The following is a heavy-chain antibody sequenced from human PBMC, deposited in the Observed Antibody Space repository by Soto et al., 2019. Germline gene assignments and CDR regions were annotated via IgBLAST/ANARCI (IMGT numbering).Heavy chain of an antibody. CDR3: ASCSSTSCYYYYGMDV. J-gene: IGHJ6*02. CDR2: IYYSGST. D-gene: IGHD2-2*01. Sequence: SETLSLTCTVSGGSISSGDYYWSWIRQPPGKGLEWIGYIYYSGSTYYNPSLKSRVTISVDTSKNQFSLKLSSVTAADTAVYYCASCSSTSCYYYYGMDVWGQGTTLTVSS. V-gene: IGHV4-30-4*01. CDR1: GGSISSGDYY.